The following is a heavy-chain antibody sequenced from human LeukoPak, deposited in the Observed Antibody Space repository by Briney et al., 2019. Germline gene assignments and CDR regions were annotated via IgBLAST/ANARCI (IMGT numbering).Heavy chain of an antibody. CDR1: GGSISSSSYY. J-gene: IGHJ6*02. CDR3: ARTIAAAGSLYYYGMDV. Sequence: SETLSLTCTVSGGSISSSSYYWGWIRQSPGKGLEWIGSIYYSGSTYYNPSLKSRVTISVDTSKNQFSLKLSSVTAADTAVYYCARTIAAAGSLYYYGMDVWGQGTTVTVSS. CDR2: IYYSGST. D-gene: IGHD6-13*01. V-gene: IGHV4-39*07.